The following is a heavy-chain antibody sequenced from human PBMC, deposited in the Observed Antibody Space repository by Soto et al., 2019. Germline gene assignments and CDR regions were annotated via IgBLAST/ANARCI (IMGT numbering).Heavy chain of an antibody. CDR1: GGTFSSYA. CDR3: ASFGVVVTGYGMDV. CDR2: IIPIFGTA. Sequence: ASVKVSCKASGGTFSSYAISWVRQAPGQGLEWMGGIIPIFGTANYAQKFRGRVTITADKSTSTAYMELSSLRSEDTAVYYCASFGVVVTGYGMDVWGQGTTVTVSS. D-gene: IGHD3-22*01. V-gene: IGHV1-69*06. J-gene: IGHJ6*02.